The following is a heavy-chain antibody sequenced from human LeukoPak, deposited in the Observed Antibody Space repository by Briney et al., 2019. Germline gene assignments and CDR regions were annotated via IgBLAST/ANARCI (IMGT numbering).Heavy chain of an antibody. CDR3: ARENGSILLGNWFDP. CDR1: GYTFTSYD. D-gene: IGHD2-21*01. Sequence: ASVKVSCKASGYTFTSYDINWVRQATGQGLEWMGWMNPNSGNTGYAQKFQGRVTITRNTSISTAYMELSSPRSEDTAVYYCARENGSILLGNWFDPWGQGILVTVSS. V-gene: IGHV1-8*03. J-gene: IGHJ5*02. CDR2: MNPNSGNT.